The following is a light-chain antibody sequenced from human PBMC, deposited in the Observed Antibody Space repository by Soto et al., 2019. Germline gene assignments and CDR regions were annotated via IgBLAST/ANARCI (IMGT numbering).Light chain of an antibody. Sequence: QFALTQPASVSGSLGQSITISCTGSSSDVGGYNYVSWYQQHPGQAPRLLIHEVTNRPSGVSDRFSGSKSANTASLTISGLQAEDEAHYYCSSYTTFRTPHVAFGGGTKLTVL. V-gene: IGLV2-14*01. CDR2: EVT. J-gene: IGLJ2*01. CDR3: SSYTTFRTPHVA. CDR1: SSDVGGYNY.